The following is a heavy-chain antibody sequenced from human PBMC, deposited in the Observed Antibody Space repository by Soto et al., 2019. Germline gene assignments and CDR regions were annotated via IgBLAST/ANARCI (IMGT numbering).Heavy chain of an antibody. Sequence: SETLSLTCAVSGVSISSGNWWTWVRQTPQRGLEYIGEIFHDGTANYYPSFERRVAISVDTSKTQFSLKLTSVTAADTAIYFCARLVYDTRLNYLYFDFWGQGALVTVSS. CDR1: GVSISSGNW. V-gene: IGHV4-4*02. CDR3: ARLVYDTRLNYLYFDF. J-gene: IGHJ4*02. D-gene: IGHD3-22*01. CDR2: IFHDGTA.